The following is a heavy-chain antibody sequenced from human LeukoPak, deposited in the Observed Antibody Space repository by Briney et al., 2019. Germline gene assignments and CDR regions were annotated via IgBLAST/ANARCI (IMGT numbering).Heavy chain of an antibody. CDR1: GGSFSSYY. D-gene: IGHD4-17*01. CDR2: TYYSGST. Sequence: SETLSLTCAVYGGSFSSYYWGWIRQPPGKGLEWIGSTYYSGSTYYNPSLKSRVTISVDTSKNQFSLKLSSVTAADTAVYYCARAPMTTVTTFFQYWGQGTLVTVSS. V-gene: IGHV4-39*01. CDR3: ARAPMTTVTTFFQY. J-gene: IGHJ4*02.